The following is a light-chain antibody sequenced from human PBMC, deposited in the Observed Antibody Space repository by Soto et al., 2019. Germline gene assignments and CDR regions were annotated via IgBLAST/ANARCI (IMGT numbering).Light chain of an antibody. Sequence: LTQPASVSGSPGQSITISCTGTSSDVGSYNLVSWYQQHPGKAPKLMIYEGSKRPSGVSNRFSGSKSGNTASLTISGLQAEDEADYYCCSYAGSRTSYVFGTRTKVTVL. CDR3: CSYAGSRTSYV. CDR1: SSDVGSYNL. CDR2: EGS. V-gene: IGLV2-23*01. J-gene: IGLJ1*01.